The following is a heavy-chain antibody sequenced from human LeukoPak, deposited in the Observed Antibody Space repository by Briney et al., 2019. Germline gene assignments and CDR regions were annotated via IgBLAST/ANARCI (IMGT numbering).Heavy chain of an antibody. CDR3: ARHVFGSRDFDY. V-gene: IGHV5-51*01. CDR2: IYPADSAT. CDR1: GYTFTSYW. J-gene: IGHJ4*02. D-gene: IGHD3-10*01. Sequence: GESLKISCTTSGYTFTSYWIGWVRQMPGKGLEWMGIIYPADSATRYSPSFRGRVTISADKSISTAYLQWSSLKASDTAMYYCARHVFGSRDFDYWGQGTLVTVSS.